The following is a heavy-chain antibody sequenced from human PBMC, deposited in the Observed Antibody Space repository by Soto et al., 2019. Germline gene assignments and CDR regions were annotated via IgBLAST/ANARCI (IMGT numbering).Heavy chain of an antibody. D-gene: IGHD3-3*01. CDR3: AREGFLEWLLYPYFDY. CDR2: IYTSGST. Sequence: SETLFLTCTAFWFSIRSYYCSLIRRPAGKGLEWIGRIYTSGSTNYNPSLKSRVTMSVDTSKNQFSLKLSSVTAADTAVYYCAREGFLEWLLYPYFDYWGQGTLVTVS. CDR1: WFSIRSYY. V-gene: IGHV4-4*07. J-gene: IGHJ4*02.